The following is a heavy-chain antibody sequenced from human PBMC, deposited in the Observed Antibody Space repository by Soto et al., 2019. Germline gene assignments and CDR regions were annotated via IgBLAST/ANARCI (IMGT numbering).Heavy chain of an antibody. V-gene: IGHV3-48*03. CDR1: GFSFSTYE. Sequence: RLSCAASGFSFSTYEMNWVRQAPGKGLEWVSYISKNGIDIYYADSVKGRFTISRDNANNSLFLQMNSLRAEDTAVYYCAPLKSGSFHIGAFDIWGQGTMVT. CDR3: APLKSGSFHIGAFDI. J-gene: IGHJ3*02. CDR2: ISKNGIDI. D-gene: IGHD3-10*01.